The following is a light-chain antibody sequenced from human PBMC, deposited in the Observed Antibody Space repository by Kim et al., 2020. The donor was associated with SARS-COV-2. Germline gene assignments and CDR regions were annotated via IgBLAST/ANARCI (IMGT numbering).Light chain of an antibody. CDR1: NIEKKN. Sequence: SYELTQPRSVSVALGQTATIPCGGNNIEKKNVHWYHQRPGQAPVVVMYRDKNRPSGIPERLSGSNSGTTATLTISRVEAGDEGEYYCQVWDNRAVVFGGGTQLTVL. CDR3: QVWDNRAVV. V-gene: IGLV3-9*01. J-gene: IGLJ2*01. CDR2: RDK.